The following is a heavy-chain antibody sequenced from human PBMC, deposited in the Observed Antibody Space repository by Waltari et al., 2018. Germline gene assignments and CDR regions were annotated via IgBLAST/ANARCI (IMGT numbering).Heavy chain of an antibody. Sequence: QLKLQESGPGLVKPSETLSLTCAVSGGSISRSYYWGWIRQPPKKGLEWIGSIYYSGSTYCNPSLKSRGTISVDTSKNQFSLKLTSVTAADTAVYYCVKTDYGDFDYWGQGTLVTVSS. CDR3: VKTDYGDFDY. J-gene: IGHJ4*02. D-gene: IGHD4-17*01. CDR1: GGSISRSYY. CDR2: IYYSGST. V-gene: IGHV4-39*01.